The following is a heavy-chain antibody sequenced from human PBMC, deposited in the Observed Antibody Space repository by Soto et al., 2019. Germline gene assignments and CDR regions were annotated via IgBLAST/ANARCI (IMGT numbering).Heavy chain of an antibody. Sequence: APGKAARKAYWHSITSPGIRLVGQSPGQGLEWMGWISAYNGNTNYAQKLQGRVTMTTDTSTSTAYMELRSLRSDDTAVYYCARDDSSSSDWFDPWGQGTLVTVSS. CDR1: WHSITSPG. CDR3: ARDDSSSSDWFDP. CDR2: ISAYNGNT. J-gene: IGHJ5*02. D-gene: IGHD6-6*01. V-gene: IGHV1-18*01.